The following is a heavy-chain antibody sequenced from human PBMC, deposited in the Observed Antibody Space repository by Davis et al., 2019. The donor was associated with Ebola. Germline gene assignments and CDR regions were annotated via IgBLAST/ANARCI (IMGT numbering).Heavy chain of an antibody. CDR3: ARARIIAQSYYFDY. Sequence: MPSETLSLTCAVSGGSITTYYWSWIRQPPGKGLEWIGYIYYSGNTNYNPSLKSRVTISVDTSKNQFSLKLSSVTAADTAVYYCARARIIAQSYYFDYWGQGNLVTVSS. CDR2: IYYSGNT. V-gene: IGHV4-59*01. D-gene: IGHD6-6*01. CDR1: GGSITTYY. J-gene: IGHJ4*02.